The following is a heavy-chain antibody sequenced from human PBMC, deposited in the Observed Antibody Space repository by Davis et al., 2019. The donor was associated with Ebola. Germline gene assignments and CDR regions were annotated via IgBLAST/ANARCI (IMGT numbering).Heavy chain of an antibody. CDR1: GFTFSSYS. CDR2: ISSSSSYI. Sequence: GESLKISCAASGFTFSSYSMNWVRQAPGKGLEWVSSISSSSSYIYYADSVKGRFTISRDNAKNSLYLQMNSLRAEDTAVYYCARRLGTTGVYYYYAMDVWGQGTTVTVSS. D-gene: IGHD1-1*01. J-gene: IGHJ6*02. CDR3: ARRLGTTGVYYYYAMDV. V-gene: IGHV3-21*01.